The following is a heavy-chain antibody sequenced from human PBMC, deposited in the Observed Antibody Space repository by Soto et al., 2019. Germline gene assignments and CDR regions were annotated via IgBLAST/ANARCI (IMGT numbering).Heavy chain of an antibody. Sequence: GGSLRLSCAASGFTFDDYGMSWVRQAPGKGLEWVSGINWNGGSTGYADSVKGRFTISRDNAKNSLYLQMNSLRAEDKALYYCAVLGDYGGMDVWGQGTTVTVSS. V-gene: IGHV3-20*04. CDR1: GFTFDDYG. CDR2: INWNGGST. CDR3: AVLGDYGGMDV. D-gene: IGHD4-17*01. J-gene: IGHJ6*02.